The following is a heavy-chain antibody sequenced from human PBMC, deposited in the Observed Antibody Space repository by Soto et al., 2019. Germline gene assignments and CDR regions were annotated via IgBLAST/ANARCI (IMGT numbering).Heavy chain of an antibody. CDR2: INPSGGSP. D-gene: IGHD3-22*01. CDR1: GYPFTGYY. CDR3: ARALYDTDSLPVGATPRCYAMDV. Sequence: ASVKVSCKASGYPFTGYYMHWVRQAPGQGLEWMGIINPSGGSPNYARRFRGRVTMTRDTSTSTVYMELSSLRSEDTAVYYCARALYDTDSLPVGATPRCYAMDVWGLGTTVTVSS. V-gene: IGHV1-46*01. J-gene: IGHJ6*02.